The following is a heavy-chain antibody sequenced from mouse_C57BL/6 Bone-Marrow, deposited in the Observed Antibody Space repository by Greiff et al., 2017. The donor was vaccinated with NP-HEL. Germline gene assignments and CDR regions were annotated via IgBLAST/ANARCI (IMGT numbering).Heavy chain of an antibody. CDR3: ARPLYYYGSSYWYFDV. Sequence: VQLQQSGAELMKPGASVKLSCKATGYTFTGYWIEWVKQRHGHGLEWIGEILPGSGSTNYNEKFKGKATFTADTSSNTAYMQLSSLTTEDSAIYYCARPLYYYGSSYWYFDVWGTGTTVTVSS. D-gene: IGHD1-1*01. J-gene: IGHJ1*03. V-gene: IGHV1-9*01. CDR1: GYTFTGYW. CDR2: ILPGSGST.